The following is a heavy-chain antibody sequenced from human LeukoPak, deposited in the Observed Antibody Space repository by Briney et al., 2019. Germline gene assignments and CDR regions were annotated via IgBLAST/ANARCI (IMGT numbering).Heavy chain of an antibody. CDR3: ARGNRLVIGSEEIDI. J-gene: IGHJ3*02. CDR1: GGTFSSYA. V-gene: IGHV1-69*05. Sequence: ASVKVSCKASGGTFSSYAISWVRQAPGQGLEWMGRIIPIFGTANYAQKFRGRVTITTDESTSTAYMELSSLGSEDTAVYYCARGNRLVIGSEEIDIWGQGTMVTVSS. CDR2: IIPIFGTA. D-gene: IGHD3-10*01.